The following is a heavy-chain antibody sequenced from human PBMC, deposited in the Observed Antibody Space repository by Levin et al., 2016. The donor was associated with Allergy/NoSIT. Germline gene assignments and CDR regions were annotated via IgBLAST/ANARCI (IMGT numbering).Heavy chain of an antibody. Sequence: RQAPGKGLEWIGEINHSGSTNYNPSLKSRVTISVDTSKNQFSLKLSSVTAADTAVYYCARAGRYYDFWSGYRDYWGQGTLVTVSS. CDR3: ARAGRYYDFWSGYRDY. J-gene: IGHJ4*02. D-gene: IGHD3-3*01. V-gene: IGHV4-34*01. CDR2: INHSGST.